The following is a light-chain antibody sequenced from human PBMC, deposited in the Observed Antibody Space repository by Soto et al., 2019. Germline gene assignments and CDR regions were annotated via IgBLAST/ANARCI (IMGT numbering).Light chain of an antibody. CDR2: GAS. Sequence: EIGLTQSPGTLSLSPGERATLSCRASQSVSNNYLAWYQQKPGQAPRLLIYGASNRATGIPDRFSGSGYGPDFTITISRLEPEDFAVYYCQQYGSSGTFGQGTKVEIK. CDR3: QQYGSSGT. CDR1: QSVSNNY. V-gene: IGKV3-20*01. J-gene: IGKJ1*01.